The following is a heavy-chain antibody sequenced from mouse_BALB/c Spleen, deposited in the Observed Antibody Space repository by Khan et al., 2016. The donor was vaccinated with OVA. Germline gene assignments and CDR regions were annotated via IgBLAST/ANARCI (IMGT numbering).Heavy chain of an antibody. J-gene: IGHJ3*01. CDR3: ARAGRWFDY. V-gene: IGHV3-6*02. CDR2: ITSGGSF. D-gene: IGHD3-3*01. Sequence: EVQLQESGPGLVKPSQSLSLTCSVTGYSITSGYYWNWIRQFPGNKLEWMGYITSGGSFNYSPSLKNRISITRDTSNNQFFLKFNSVTPEDTATYYCARAGRWFDYWGQGTLVTVSA. CDR1: GYSITSGYY.